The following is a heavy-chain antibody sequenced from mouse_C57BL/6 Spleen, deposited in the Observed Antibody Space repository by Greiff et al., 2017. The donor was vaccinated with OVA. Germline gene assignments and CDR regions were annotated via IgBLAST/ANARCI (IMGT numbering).Heavy chain of an antibody. J-gene: IGHJ3*01. CDR2: IDPSDSYT. CDR3: ARSWGGSGYGVAY. D-gene: IGHD3-2*02. V-gene: IGHV1-50*01. CDR1: GYTFTSYW. Sequence: QVQLQQPGAELVKPGASVKLSCKASGYTFTSYWMQWVKQRPGQGLEWIGEIDPSDSYTNYKQKFKGQATLTVDTSSSTAYMQLSSLTSEDSAVYYCARSWGGSGYGVAYWGQGTLVTVSA.